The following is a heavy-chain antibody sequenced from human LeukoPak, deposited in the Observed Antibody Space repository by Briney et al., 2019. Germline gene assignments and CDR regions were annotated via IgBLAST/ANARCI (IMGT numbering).Heavy chain of an antibody. CDR1: GGSISSGGYY. D-gene: IGHD6-13*01. CDR2: IYYSGST. Sequence: SETLSLTCTVSGGSISSGGYYWSWIRQHPGKGLEWIGYIYYSGSTYYNPSLKSRVTISVDTSKNQFSLKLSSVTAADTAVYYCARANQQLLTAIVYWGQGTLVTVSS. V-gene: IGHV4-31*03. CDR3: ARANQQLLTAIVY. J-gene: IGHJ4*02.